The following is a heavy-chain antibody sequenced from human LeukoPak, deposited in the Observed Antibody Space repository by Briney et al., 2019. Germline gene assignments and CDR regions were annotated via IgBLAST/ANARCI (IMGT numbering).Heavy chain of an antibody. V-gene: IGHV1-2*02. J-gene: IGHJ6*02. CDR2: INPNSGGT. D-gene: IGHD6-19*01. Sequence: ASVKVSCKASGYTLTGYYMHWVRQAPGQGLEWMGWINPNSGGTNYAQKFQGRVTMTRDTSISTAYMELSRLRSDDTAVYYCARAYRSGWPHYYYYGMDVWGQGTTVTVSS. CDR1: GYTLTGYY. CDR3: ARAYRSGWPHYYYYGMDV.